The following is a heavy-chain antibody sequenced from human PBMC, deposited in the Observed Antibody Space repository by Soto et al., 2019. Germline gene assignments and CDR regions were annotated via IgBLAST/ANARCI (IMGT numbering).Heavy chain of an antibody. CDR2: INSDGSSI. J-gene: IGHJ4*02. CDR3: ARAVSRAFDY. Sequence: EVQLVESGGGLVQPGGSLRLSCAASGFTFSSYWMHWVRQAQGQGLVWVSRINSDGSSISYADSVKGRFNISRDHAKNTLYLQMNSLRAEDTAVYYCARAVSRAFDYWGQGTLVTVSS. CDR1: GFTFSSYW. D-gene: IGHD3-3*02. V-gene: IGHV3-74*01.